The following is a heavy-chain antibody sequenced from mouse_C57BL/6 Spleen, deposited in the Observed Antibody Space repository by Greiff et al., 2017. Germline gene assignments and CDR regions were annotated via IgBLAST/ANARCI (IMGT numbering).Heavy chain of an antibody. V-gene: IGHV1-19*01. CDR1: GYTFTDYY. J-gene: IGHJ4*01. Sequence: EVKLQESGPVLVKPGASVKMSCKASGYTFTDYYMNWVKQSHGKSLEWIGVINPYNGGTSYNQKFKGKATLTVDKSSSTAYMELNSLTSEDSAVYYCARSIITTVVDAMDYWGQGTSVTVSS. CDR3: ARSIITTVVDAMDY. D-gene: IGHD1-1*01. CDR2: INPYNGGT.